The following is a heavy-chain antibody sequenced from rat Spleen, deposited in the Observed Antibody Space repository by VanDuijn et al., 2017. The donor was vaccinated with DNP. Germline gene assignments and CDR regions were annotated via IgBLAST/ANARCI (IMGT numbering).Heavy chain of an antibody. CDR1: GFTFSSYW. CDR2: IKTDGGST. J-gene: IGHJ2*01. CDR3: AKNTGYYFDS. D-gene: IGHD4-1*01. V-gene: IGHV5-58*01. Sequence: EVQLVETGGGLVQPGRSLKLSCVASGFTFSSYWMYWIRQAPGKGLEWVASIKTDGGSTYYSDSVKGRFTISRDNAENTVYLQMNSLRSEDTATYYCAKNTGYYFDSWGQGVMVTVSS.